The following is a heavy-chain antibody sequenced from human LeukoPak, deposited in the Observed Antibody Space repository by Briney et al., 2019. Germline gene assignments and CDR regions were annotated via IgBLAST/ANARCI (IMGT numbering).Heavy chain of an antibody. Sequence: ASVTVSCQASGYTFPSHDINGVRQATGQGLEGMGLMNPNRGNSGYAQKFQGRVTITRNTSLSPDDMELSNPRSQDTAVYYCARGDSSGWYTEGDYWGQGTPVTV. D-gene: IGHD6-19*01. CDR1: GYTFPSHD. V-gene: IGHV1-8*03. CDR3: ARGDSSGWYTEGDY. J-gene: IGHJ4*02. CDR2: MNPNRGNS.